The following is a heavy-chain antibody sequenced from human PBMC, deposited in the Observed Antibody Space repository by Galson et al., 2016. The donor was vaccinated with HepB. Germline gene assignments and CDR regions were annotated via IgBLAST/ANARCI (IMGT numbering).Heavy chain of an antibody. Sequence: ETLSLTCDVSDESIMTHYWSWIRQSPGKGLEWLGYTHSSGNSKYNPSLTSRVTMSLDTSRSRFSLRLRSVTAADTAVYFCARGTRFSYKWSFDYWGREPWSPSPQ. J-gene: IGHJ4*02. CDR2: THSSGNS. V-gene: IGHV4-59*11. D-gene: IGHD1-20*01. CDR3: ARGTRFSYKWSFDY. CDR1: DESIMTHY.